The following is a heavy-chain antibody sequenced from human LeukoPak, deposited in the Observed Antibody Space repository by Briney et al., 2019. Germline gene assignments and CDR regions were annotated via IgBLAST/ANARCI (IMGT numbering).Heavy chain of an antibody. CDR3: ARHRPGYCSGGSCYSRYYYGMDV. V-gene: IGHV5-51*01. J-gene: IGHJ6*02. D-gene: IGHD2-15*01. CDR1: GYIFTSYW. Sequence: GESLKISCQGSGYIFTSYWIGWVRQLPGKGLEGMGIIYPGDSDTRYSPSFQGQVTISADKSISTAYLQWSSLEASDTAMYYCARHRPGYCSGGSCYSRYYYGMDVWGQGTTVTVSS. CDR2: IYPGDSDT.